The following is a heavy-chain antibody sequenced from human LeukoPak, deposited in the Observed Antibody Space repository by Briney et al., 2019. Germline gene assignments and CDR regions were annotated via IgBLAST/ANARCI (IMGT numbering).Heavy chain of an antibody. J-gene: IGHJ4*02. CDR3: ARGPRGYYYDSRGYYSNYYFDY. V-gene: IGHV6-1*01. CDR1: GDSVSSNSAA. D-gene: IGHD3-22*01. CDR2: TYYRSKWYN. Sequence: SQTLSLTCAISGDSVSSNSAAWNWIRQSPSRGLEWLGRTYYRSKWYNDYAVSVKSRITINPDTSKNQFSLQLNSVTPEDTAVYYCARGPRGYYYDSRGYYSNYYFDYWGQGTLVTVSS.